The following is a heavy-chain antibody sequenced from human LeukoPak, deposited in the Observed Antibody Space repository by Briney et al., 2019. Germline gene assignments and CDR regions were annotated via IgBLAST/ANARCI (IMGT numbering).Heavy chain of an antibody. CDR1: GFTFSSYW. D-gene: IGHD1-20*01. Sequence: PGGSLRLSCAASGFTFSSYWMSWVRQAPGEGLEWVANIKHDGTEKYYADSVKGRLTISRDNDKNSLYLQMTSLRAGDTAVYYCATYNLAASREFDYWGQGTLVTVSS. V-gene: IGHV3-7*01. J-gene: IGHJ4*02. CDR3: ATYNLAASREFDY. CDR2: IKHDGTEK.